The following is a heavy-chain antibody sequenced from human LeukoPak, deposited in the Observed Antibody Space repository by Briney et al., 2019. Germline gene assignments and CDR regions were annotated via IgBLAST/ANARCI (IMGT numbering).Heavy chain of an antibody. CDR2: ISWHGDK. V-gene: IGHV2-5*01. J-gene: IGHJ4*02. CDR3: AHSTWSSLNFDC. Sequence: ESGPTLVKPTQTLTLTCTFSGFSLSTSGLGVGWIRQPPGKALEWLALISWHGDKRYSPSLKSRLTITKDTSKDQVVLTLTNMDPVDTAAYYCAHSTWSSLNFDCWGEATLATVCS. D-gene: IGHD2/OR15-2a*01. CDR1: GFSLSTSGLG.